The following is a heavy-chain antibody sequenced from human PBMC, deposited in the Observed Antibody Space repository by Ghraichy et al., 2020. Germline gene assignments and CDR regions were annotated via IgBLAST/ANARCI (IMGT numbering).Heavy chain of an antibody. J-gene: IGHJ6*02. Sequence: GGSLRLSCAASGFTFSSYWMSWVRQAPGKGLEWVANIKQDGSEKYYVDSVKGRFTISRDNAKNSLYLQMNSLRAEDTAVYYCARDVVVGAHYYYYYGMDVWGQGTTVTVSS. D-gene: IGHD1-26*01. V-gene: IGHV3-7*03. CDR3: ARDVVVGAHYYYYYGMDV. CDR2: IKQDGSEK. CDR1: GFTFSSYW.